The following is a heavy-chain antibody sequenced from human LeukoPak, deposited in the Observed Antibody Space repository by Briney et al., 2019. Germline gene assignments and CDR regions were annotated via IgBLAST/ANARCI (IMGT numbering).Heavy chain of an antibody. Sequence: GGSLRLSCAASGFTFSSYGMHWVRQAPGKGLEWVAFIRYDGSNKYYADSVKGRFTISRDNSKNTLYLQMNSLRAEDTAVHYCAKAERLYGDYLVDYWGQGTLVTVSS. D-gene: IGHD4-17*01. CDR2: IRYDGSNK. CDR3: AKAERLYGDYLVDY. CDR1: GFTFSSYG. V-gene: IGHV3-30*02. J-gene: IGHJ4*02.